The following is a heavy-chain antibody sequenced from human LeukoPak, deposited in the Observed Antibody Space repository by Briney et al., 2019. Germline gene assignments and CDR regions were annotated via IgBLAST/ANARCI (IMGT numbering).Heavy chain of an antibody. CDR3: ARDLPTGTYRAYFDN. J-gene: IGHJ4*02. CDR2: ISSTGSDI. CDR1: GFIFSNYE. D-gene: IGHD1-26*01. V-gene: IGHV3-48*03. Sequence: GGSLRLSCAGSGFIFSNYEMNWVRQAPGKGLEWVSYISSTGSDIYYADSVKGRFSISRDNAENSLYLQMNSLRAEDTAVYYCARDLPTGTYRAYFDNWGQGTLVTVSS.